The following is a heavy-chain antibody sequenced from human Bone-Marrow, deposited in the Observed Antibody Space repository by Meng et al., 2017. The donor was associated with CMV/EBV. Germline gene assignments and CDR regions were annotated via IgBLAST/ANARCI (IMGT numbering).Heavy chain of an antibody. J-gene: IGHJ6*01. CDR1: GFTFSSYA. CDR2: ISYDGSNK. Sequence: GESLKISCAASGFTFSSYAMHWVRQAPGKGLEWVAVISYDGSNKYYADSVKGRFIISRDNSKNTLYLQLNSLRAEDTAVYYCARAAADYYYYYGMAVWGQGTAVTVSS. V-gene: IGHV3-30-3*01. D-gene: IGHD6-13*01. CDR3: ARAAADYYYYYGMAV.